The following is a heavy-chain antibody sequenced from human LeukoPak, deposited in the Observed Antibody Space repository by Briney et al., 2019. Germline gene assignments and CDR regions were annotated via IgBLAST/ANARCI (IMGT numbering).Heavy chain of an antibody. CDR2: IKQDGSEK. V-gene: IGHV3-7*01. D-gene: IGHD5-18*01. J-gene: IGHJ4*02. Sequence: GGSLRLSCAASGFTFSSYWMSWVRQAPGKGLEWVANIKQDGSEKYYVDSVKGRFTISRDNAKNSLYLQMNNLRAEDTAVYYCARVGPHIVDTAMDPDYWGQGTLVTVSS. CDR1: GFTFSSYW. CDR3: ARVGPHIVDTAMDPDY.